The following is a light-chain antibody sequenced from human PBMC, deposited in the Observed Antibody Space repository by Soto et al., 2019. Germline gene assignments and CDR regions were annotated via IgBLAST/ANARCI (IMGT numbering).Light chain of an antibody. CDR3: QQYGRSPRAT. Sequence: EIVLTQSPGTLSLSPGERATLSCRASQSVSSSYLAWYQQKPGQAPGLLIHGASSRATGIPDRFSGSGSGTDFTLSISRLEPEDFAVYYCQQYGRSPRATFGPGTKVDIK. J-gene: IGKJ3*01. CDR1: QSVSSSY. V-gene: IGKV3-20*01. CDR2: GAS.